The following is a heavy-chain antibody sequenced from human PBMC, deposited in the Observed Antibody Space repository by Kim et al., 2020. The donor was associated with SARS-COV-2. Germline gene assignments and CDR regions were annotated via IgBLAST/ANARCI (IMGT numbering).Heavy chain of an antibody. D-gene: IGHD6-19*01. Sequence: GGSLRLFCAASGFTFSSYEMNWVRQAPGKGLEWVSYISSSGSTIYYADSVKGRFTISRDNAKNSLYLQMNSLRAEDTAVYYCASLFGRSAAGTYTWYYYYGMDVGGQGTRVTVSS. CDR3: ASLFGRSAAGTYTWYYYYGMDV. V-gene: IGHV3-48*03. CDR1: GFTFSSYE. CDR2: ISSSGSTI. J-gene: IGHJ6*02.